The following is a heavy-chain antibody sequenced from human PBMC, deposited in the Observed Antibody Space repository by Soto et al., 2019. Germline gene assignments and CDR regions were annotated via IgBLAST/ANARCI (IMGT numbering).Heavy chain of an antibody. V-gene: IGHV1-46*01. Sequence: QVQLVQSGAEVKKPGASVKVSCKASGYTFSSYYLHWVRQAPGQGLDWMGVINPSGGGTNYPQRFEGRVTMTRDRSTSTVYMELSSLRSEDTAVYYCAGGSEIPAAPFDFWCQVTLVTVSS. CDR1: GYTFSSYY. CDR3: AGGSEIPAAPFDF. CDR2: INPSGGGT. D-gene: IGHD2-2*01. J-gene: IGHJ5*01.